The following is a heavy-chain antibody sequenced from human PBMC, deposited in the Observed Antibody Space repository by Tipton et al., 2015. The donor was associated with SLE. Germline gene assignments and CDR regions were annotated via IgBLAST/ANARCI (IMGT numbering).Heavy chain of an antibody. J-gene: IGHJ3*02. CDR3: ARQGFYHILTAFDI. Sequence: QSGAEVKKPGESLKISCKGSGYTFSNYWIGWVRQMPGEGLEWMAIINPGDSYTTYNPSFQGQVTSSADKSISTVYLQWSDLKASDTAIYYCARQGFYHILTAFDIWGQVTKVAVSS. CDR1: GYTFSNYW. V-gene: IGHV5-51*01. D-gene: IGHD3-16*02. CDR2: INPGDSYT.